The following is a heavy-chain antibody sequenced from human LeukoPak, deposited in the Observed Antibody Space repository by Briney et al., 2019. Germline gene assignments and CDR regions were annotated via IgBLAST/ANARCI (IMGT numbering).Heavy chain of an antibody. CDR3: ARAFLPIPGLANCFDP. Sequence: ASVKVSCKASGYTFTSYDINWVRQATGQGLEWMGWMNPNSGHTGYAQKLQGRVTITRNTSISTAYMELSSLRSEDTAVYYCARAFLPIPGLANCFDPWGQGTLVTVSS. CDR2: MNPNSGHT. J-gene: IGHJ5*02. CDR1: GYTFTSYD. V-gene: IGHV1-8*03.